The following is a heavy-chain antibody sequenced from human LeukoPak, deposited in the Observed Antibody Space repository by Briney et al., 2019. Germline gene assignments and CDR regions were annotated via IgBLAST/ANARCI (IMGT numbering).Heavy chain of an antibody. CDR3: ARLPRWYYFDY. CDR1: GGSISSYY. V-gene: IGHV4-59*08. J-gene: IGHJ4*02. D-gene: IGHD6-13*01. Sequence: SETLSLTCTVSGGSISSYYWSWIRQPPGKGLEWIGYIYYSGSTNYNPSLKRRVTISVDTSKNQFSLKLSSVTAADTAVYYCARLPRWYYFDYWGQGTLVTVSS. CDR2: IYYSGST.